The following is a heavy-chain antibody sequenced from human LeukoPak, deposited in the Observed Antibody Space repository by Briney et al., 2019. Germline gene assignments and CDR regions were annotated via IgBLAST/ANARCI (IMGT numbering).Heavy chain of an antibody. J-gene: IGHJ5*02. CDR1: GGSISSYY. CDR2: IYTSGST. Sequence: SETLSLTCTVSGGSISSYYWSWIRQPAGKGLEWIGRIYTSGSTNYNPSLKSRVTTSVDTSKNQFSLKLSSVTAADTAVYYCARDHGIAAAGNWFDPWGQETLVTVSS. V-gene: IGHV4-4*07. D-gene: IGHD6-13*01. CDR3: ARDHGIAAAGNWFDP.